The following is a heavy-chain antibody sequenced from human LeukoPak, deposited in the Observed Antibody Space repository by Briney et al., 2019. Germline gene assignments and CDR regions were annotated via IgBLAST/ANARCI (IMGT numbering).Heavy chain of an antibody. CDR3: TRAGSGSYYTD. CDR1: GFTFDDYA. J-gene: IGHJ3*01. CDR2: ISWDGGST. D-gene: IGHD3-10*01. V-gene: IGHV3-43D*03. Sequence: GGSLRLSCAASGFTFDDYAMHWVRQAPGKGLEWVSLISWDGGSTYYADSVKGRFTISRDNSKNSLYLQMNSLRAEDTAVYYCTRAGSGSYYTDWGQGTMVTVSS.